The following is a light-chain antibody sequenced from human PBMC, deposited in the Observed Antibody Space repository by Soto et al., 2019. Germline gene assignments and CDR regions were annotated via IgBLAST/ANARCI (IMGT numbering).Light chain of an antibody. CDR1: QSISNY. J-gene: IGKJ2*01. CDR2: IAS. Sequence: DIHMTQSPSSLSESVGDRVTITCRASQSISNYLNWYQQKPGKAPNLLIYIASNLHSGVPSRFSGSGSGTDFTLTISSLQPEDFASYYCQQRYSTPYTFGQGTKLDIK. CDR3: QQRYSTPYT. V-gene: IGKV1-39*01.